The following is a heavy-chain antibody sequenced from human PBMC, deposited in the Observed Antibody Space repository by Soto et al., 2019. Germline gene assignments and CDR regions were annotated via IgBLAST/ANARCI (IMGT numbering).Heavy chain of an antibody. CDR2: IYKTGST. V-gene: IGHV4-31*03. CDR3: ARDRIQFSVDV. CDR1: GGSTNSGGHY. D-gene: IGHD5-18*01. Sequence: ASETLSLTCSVSGGSTNSGGHYWSWIRQHPGKGLEWIGHIYKTGSTDFNPSLKDRLTISIDTSKNQFSLSLRSVTDADTAVYYCARDRIQFSVDVWGQGTTVTVSS. J-gene: IGHJ6*02.